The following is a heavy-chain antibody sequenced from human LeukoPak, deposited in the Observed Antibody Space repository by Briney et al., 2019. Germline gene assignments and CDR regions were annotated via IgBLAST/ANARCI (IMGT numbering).Heavy chain of an antibody. D-gene: IGHD6-19*01. J-gene: IGHJ4*02. Sequence: PGGSLRLSCAASGFTFSRYWMHWVRQAPGKGLEWVSGISGSGGSTYYADSVKGRFSISRDDSKNTLYLQMNSLRAEDTAVYYCAKSPDVAGTGRFDYWGQGTLVTVSS. CDR2: ISGSGGST. CDR3: AKSPDVAGTGRFDY. CDR1: GFTFSRYW. V-gene: IGHV3-23*01.